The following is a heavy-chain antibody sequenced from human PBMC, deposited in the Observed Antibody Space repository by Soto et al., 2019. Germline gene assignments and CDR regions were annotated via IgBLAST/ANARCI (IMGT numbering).Heavy chain of an antibody. V-gene: IGHV1-18*01. D-gene: IGHD6-19*01. Sequence: ASVKVSCKASGYTFTSYGISWVRQAPGQGLEWMGWISAYNGNTNYAQKLQGRVTMTTDTSTSTAYMELRSLRSDDTAVYYCARERLIAVAGLIDYWGQGTLVPSPQ. CDR1: GYTFTSYG. J-gene: IGHJ4*02. CDR3: ARERLIAVAGLIDY. CDR2: ISAYNGNT.